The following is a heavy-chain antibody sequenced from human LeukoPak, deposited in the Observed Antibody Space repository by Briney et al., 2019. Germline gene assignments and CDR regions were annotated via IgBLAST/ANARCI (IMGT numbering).Heavy chain of an antibody. CDR1: GYSIISDYF. D-gene: IGHD2-15*01. CDR3: ARVVASTSIDS. J-gene: IGHJ4*02. Sequence: SETLPLTCIVSGYSIISDYFWGWVRQPPGKGPEWIGSIFHSGSVYYNPSLKSRVTISIDPSKNRFSLKLTSVTAADTAIYYCARVVASTSIDSWGQGTLVTVSS. V-gene: IGHV4-38-2*02. CDR2: IFHSGSV.